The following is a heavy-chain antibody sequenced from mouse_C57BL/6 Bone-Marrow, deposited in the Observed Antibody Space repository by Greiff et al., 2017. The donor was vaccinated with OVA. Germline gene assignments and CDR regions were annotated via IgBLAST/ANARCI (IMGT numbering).Heavy chain of an antibody. D-gene: IGHD2-5*01. J-gene: IGHJ4*01. V-gene: IGHV1-15*01. CDR2: IDPETGGT. Sequence: QVHVKQSGAELVRPGASVTLSCKASGYTFTDYEMHWVKQTPVHGLEWIGAIDPETGGTAYNQKFKGKAILTADKSSSTAYMELRSLTSEDSAVYDCTRGYSNYYAMDYWGQGTSVTVSS. CDR1: GYTFTDYE. CDR3: TRGYSNYYAMDY.